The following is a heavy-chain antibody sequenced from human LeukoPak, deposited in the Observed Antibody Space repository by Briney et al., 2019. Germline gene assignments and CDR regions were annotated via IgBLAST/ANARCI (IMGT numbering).Heavy chain of an antibody. CDR1: VFTFAGYV. CDR2: ISGSGGST. D-gene: IGHD2-2*01. Sequence: GGSLRLSCAVSVFTFAGYVMNWVHQARGKGLEWVSGISGSGGSTYYADSVKGRVTISRDNSKNTVYLEMNSLRAEDTAIFYCAKSRGYGMDVWGQGTTVIVSS. V-gene: IGHV3-23*01. J-gene: IGHJ6*02. CDR3: AKSRGYGMDV.